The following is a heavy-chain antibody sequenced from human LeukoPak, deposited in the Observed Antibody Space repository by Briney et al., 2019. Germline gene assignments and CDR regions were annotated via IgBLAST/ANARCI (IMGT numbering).Heavy chain of an antibody. CDR2: IYYSGST. CDR1: GGSISSGGYY. D-gene: IGHD4-17*01. V-gene: IGHV4-31*03. J-gene: IGHJ5*02. Sequence: SETLSLTRTVSGGSISSGGYYWSWIRQHPGKGLEWIGYIYYSGSTYYNPSLKSRVTISVDTSKNQFSLKLSSVTAADTAVYYCARFGYGDYVWFDPWGQGTLVTVSS. CDR3: ARFGYGDYVWFDP.